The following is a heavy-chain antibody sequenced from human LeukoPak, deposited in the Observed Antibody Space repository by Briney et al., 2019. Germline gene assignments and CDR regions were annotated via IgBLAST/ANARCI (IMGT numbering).Heavy chain of an antibody. CDR2: IIPIFGTA. CDR1: GGTFSSYA. Sequence: ASVKVSCKASGGTFSSYAISWVRQAPGQGLEWMGGIIPIFGTANYAQKFQGRVTITTDESTSTAYMELSSLRSEDTAVYYCARDPDYDSSEDAFDIWGQGTMVTVSS. V-gene: IGHV1-69*05. CDR3: ARDPDYDSSEDAFDI. J-gene: IGHJ3*02. D-gene: IGHD3-22*01.